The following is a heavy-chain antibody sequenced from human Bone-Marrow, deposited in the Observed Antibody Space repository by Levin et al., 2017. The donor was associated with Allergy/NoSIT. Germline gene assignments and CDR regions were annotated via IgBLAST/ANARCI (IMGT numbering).Heavy chain of an antibody. CDR2: IYYSGST. V-gene: IGHV4-39*01. CDR3: ASLSVRGSGSYYFLGGAVDY. CDR1: GGSISSSSYY. J-gene: IGHJ4*02. D-gene: IGHD1-26*01. Sequence: PSETLSLTCTVSGGSISSSSYYWGWIRQPPGKGLEWIGSIYYSGSTYYTPSLKSRVTISVDTSKNQFSLKLSSVTAADTAVYYCASLSVRGSGSYYFLGGAVDYWGQGTLVTVSS.